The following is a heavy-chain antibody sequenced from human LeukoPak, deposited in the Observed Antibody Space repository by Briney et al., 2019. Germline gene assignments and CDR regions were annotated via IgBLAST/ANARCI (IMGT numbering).Heavy chain of an antibody. CDR2: ISASGGGT. D-gene: IGHD5-12*01. Sequence: PGGSLRLSCAASGFTLSSYAMSWVRQAPGKGLEWVSSISASGGGTYYADSVKGRFTISRDTSKNTLYLQMNSLRAEDTAVYYCAPLAATTDYWGQGTLVTASS. V-gene: IGHV3-23*01. CDR1: GFTLSSYA. CDR3: APLAATTDY. J-gene: IGHJ4*02.